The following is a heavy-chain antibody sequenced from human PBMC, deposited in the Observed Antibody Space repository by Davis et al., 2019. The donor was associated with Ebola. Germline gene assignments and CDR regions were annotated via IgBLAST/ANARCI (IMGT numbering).Heavy chain of an antibody. CDR2: TYYTSKWHN. CDR1: GDRVFGTNGA. V-gene: IGHV6-1*01. D-gene: IGHD3-16*01. J-gene: IGHJ6*02. Sequence: HSQTLSLTCAISGDRVFGTNGAWNWIRQSPSRGLEWLGRTYYTSKWHNDYGQSVKSRITINPDTSKNQLSLQLNSVTPEDAAVYYCVRGWGRSGLDVWGQGTTVTVSS. CDR3: VRGWGRSGLDV.